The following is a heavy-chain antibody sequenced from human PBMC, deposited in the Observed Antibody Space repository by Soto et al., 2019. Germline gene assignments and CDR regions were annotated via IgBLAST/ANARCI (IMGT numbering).Heavy chain of an antibody. V-gene: IGHV1-8*01. D-gene: IGHD6-19*01. J-gene: IGHJ4*02. Sequence: ASVKVSCKASGYTFTSSDINWVRQAPGQGLEWMGWMNPNTGNSGFAQKFQGRVTMTSDTSISTAYMELSSLGSDDTAVYYCARDSSGWYKEYTFWGQGTLVTVSS. CDR1: GYTFTSSD. CDR2: MNPNTGNS. CDR3: ARDSSGWYKEYTF.